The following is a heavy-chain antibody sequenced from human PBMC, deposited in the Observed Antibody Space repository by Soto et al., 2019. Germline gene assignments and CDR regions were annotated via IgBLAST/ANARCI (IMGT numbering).Heavy chain of an antibody. CDR1: GFTFSSYA. D-gene: IGHD6-6*01. Sequence: EVQLLESGGGLVQPGGSLRLSCAASGFTFSSYAMSWVRQAPGKGLEWVSAISGSGGSTYYADSVKGRFTISRDNSKNTLYLQMTSPRAEDTAVYYCAKDISSIAALDYYYYGMDVWGQGTTVTVSS. CDR3: AKDISSIAALDYYYYGMDV. J-gene: IGHJ6*02. CDR2: ISGSGGST. V-gene: IGHV3-23*01.